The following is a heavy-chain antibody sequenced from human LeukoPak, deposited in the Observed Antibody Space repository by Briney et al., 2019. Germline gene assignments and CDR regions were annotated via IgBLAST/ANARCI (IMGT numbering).Heavy chain of an antibody. CDR3: HPLGYTTN. V-gene: IGHV3-74*01. D-gene: IGHD6-13*01. CDR2: VKNDGST. CDR1: GFTSGFTFSSRW. Sequence: PGGSLRFSCAVSGFTSGFTFSSRWMHWVRQAPGKGLMWVSLVKNDGSTNYADSVKGRFTVSRDNAKNTLYLQMDNLRVEDTALYFCHPLGYTTNWGQGTLVTVSS. J-gene: IGHJ4*02.